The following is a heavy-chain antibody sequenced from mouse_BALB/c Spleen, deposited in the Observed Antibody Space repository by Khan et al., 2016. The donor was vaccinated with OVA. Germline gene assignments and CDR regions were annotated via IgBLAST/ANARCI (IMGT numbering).Heavy chain of an antibody. CDR2: TNPTNGRT. V-gene: IGHV1S81*02. CDR3: GRIKKIVATYFDY. D-gene: IGHD1-1*01. J-gene: IGHJ2*01. Sequence: VQLQQSGAELVKAGASVKMSCKASGYTFTSYWMHWVKQRLGQGLEWFAETNPTNGRTYYNEKFKSKATLTVDKSSSTAYMLLSGPTFEDSAGYYCGRIKKIVATYFDYWGQGTTLTVSS. CDR1: GYTFTSYW.